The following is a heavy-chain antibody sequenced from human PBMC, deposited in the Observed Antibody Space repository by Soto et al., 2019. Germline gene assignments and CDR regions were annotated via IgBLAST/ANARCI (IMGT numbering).Heavy chain of an antibody. D-gene: IGHD4-4*01. V-gene: IGHV3-23*01. J-gene: IGHJ6*02. CDR2: ISGSGIST. Sequence: EAQLSESGGGLVQPGGSLRLSCAASGFTFSTYPMSWVRQAPGKGLEWVSGISGSGISTYYADSVKGRFTISRDNSKYTVFQQMNSLRAEDTAVYYCAKPPVITASYYYYDMDVWGQGTTVTVSS. CDR1: GFTFSTYP. CDR3: AKPPVITASYYYYDMDV.